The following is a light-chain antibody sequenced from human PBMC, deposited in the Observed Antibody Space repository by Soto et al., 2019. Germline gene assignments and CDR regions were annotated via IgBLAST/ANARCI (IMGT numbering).Light chain of an antibody. CDR1: QGIAPY. Sequence: DVQMTQSPSSLSAVVGDRVTITCRASQGIAPYLAWFQQKPGKVPKLLFYATSTLQSGVPSRFSGSGSGTDFTLTINSLQPEDVGNYYCQKYSSAPLTFGGGTKVEIK. CDR3: QKYSSAPLT. V-gene: IGKV1-27*01. J-gene: IGKJ4*01. CDR2: ATS.